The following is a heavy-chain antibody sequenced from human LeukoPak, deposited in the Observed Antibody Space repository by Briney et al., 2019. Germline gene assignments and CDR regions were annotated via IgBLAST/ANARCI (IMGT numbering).Heavy chain of an antibody. CDR3: ARELLGYCSSTSCYNSSQGYYYYMDV. CDR1: GGFISSYY. D-gene: IGHD2-2*02. J-gene: IGHJ6*03. V-gene: IGHV4-4*07. Sequence: SETLSLTCTVSGGFISSYYWSWIRQPAGEGLEWIGRIYTSGSTNYNPSLKSRVTMSVDTSKNQFSLKLSSVTAADTAVYYCARELLGYCSSTSCYNSSQGYYYYMDVWGKGTTVTVSS. CDR2: IYTSGST.